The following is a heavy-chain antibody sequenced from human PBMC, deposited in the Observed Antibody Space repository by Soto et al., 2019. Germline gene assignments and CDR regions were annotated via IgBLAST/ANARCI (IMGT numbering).Heavy chain of an antibody. CDR3: SDCGSCAIDS. CDR1: GFTFTNAW. D-gene: IGHD1-26*01. J-gene: IGHJ4*02. CDR2: IKSKTDGGTT. V-gene: IGHV3-15*01. Sequence: PGGSLRHSCAASGFTFTNAWMSWVRQAPGKGLEWVARIKSKTDGGTTDYATPVKGRFTISRDDSENTLYLQMNTLKIEDTAVYYCSDCGSCAIDSWGQGTLVSGSS.